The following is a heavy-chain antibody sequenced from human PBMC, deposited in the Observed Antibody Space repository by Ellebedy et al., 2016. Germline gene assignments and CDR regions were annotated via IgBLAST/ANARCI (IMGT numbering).Heavy chain of an antibody. CDR3: ATVATEVTQAYGY. CDR2: IKSKPSGGTT. D-gene: IGHD2-21*01. J-gene: IGHJ4*02. Sequence: GESLKISXAGSGFTFSHAWMNWVRQAPGKGLEWVGRIKSKPSGGTTDDAAPVKGRFTISRDDSKNTLFLQMNNLKSEDTGVYYCATVATEVTQAYGYWGQGTLVTVSS. CDR1: GFTFSHAW. V-gene: IGHV3-15*01.